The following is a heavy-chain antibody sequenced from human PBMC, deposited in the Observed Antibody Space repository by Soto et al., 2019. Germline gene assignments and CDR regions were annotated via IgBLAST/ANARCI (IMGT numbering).Heavy chain of an antibody. V-gene: IGHV4-34*01. CDR1: SGSFSGYY. CDR2: ISHSGST. J-gene: IGHJ4*02. Sequence: QVQLQQWGAGLLKPSETLSLRCVVNSGSFSGYYWTWIRQTPGKGLEWIGEISHSGSTNYNPSLMSRVTMSADTYKKQFSLRLSSVTAADTALYFCARGYESSRRYLPLLDYWGQGTLVTGSS. D-gene: IGHD3-22*01. CDR3: ARGYESSRRYLPLLDY.